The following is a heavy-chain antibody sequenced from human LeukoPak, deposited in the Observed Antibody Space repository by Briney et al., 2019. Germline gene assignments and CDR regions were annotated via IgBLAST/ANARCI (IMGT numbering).Heavy chain of an antibody. CDR1: GFTFSSYA. CDR3: AKEGYDFWSGYYSTGVDY. J-gene: IGHJ4*02. V-gene: IGHV3-23*01. D-gene: IGHD3-3*01. Sequence: GGSLRLSCAASGFTFSSYAMSWVRQAPGKGLEWVSAISGSGGSTYYADSVKGRFTISRDNSKNTLYLQMNSLRAEDTAVYYCAKEGYDFWSGYYSTGVDYWGQGTLVTVSS. CDR2: ISGSGGST.